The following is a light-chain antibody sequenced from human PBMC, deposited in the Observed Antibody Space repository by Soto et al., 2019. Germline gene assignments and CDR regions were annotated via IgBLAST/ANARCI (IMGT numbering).Light chain of an antibody. CDR1: QGIRNE. J-gene: IGKJ5*01. V-gene: IGKV1-17*01. CDR3: QLYGPLRT. Sequence: DIQRTQSPPSRSASVLDIVTITCRASQGIRNELGWYQQKPGKAPKRLIYAASSLQSGVPSRFRGSGSGTDFTFTIRRLESAEFRESLSQLYGPLRTCAQGTRLEIK. CDR2: AAS.